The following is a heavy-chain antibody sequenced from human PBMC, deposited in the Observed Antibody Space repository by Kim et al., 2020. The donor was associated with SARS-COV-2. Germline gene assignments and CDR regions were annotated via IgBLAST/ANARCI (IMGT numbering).Heavy chain of an antibody. CDR3: ARDPVYYYDSSGSIDY. CDR2: ISYDGSNK. V-gene: IGHV3-30*04. CDR1: GFTFSSYA. D-gene: IGHD3-22*01. J-gene: IGHJ4*01. Sequence: GGSLRLSCAASGFTFSSYAMHWVRQAPGKGLEWVAVISYDGSNKYYADSVKGRFTISRDNSKNTLYLQMNSLRAEDTAVYYCARDPVYYYDSSGSIDYWG.